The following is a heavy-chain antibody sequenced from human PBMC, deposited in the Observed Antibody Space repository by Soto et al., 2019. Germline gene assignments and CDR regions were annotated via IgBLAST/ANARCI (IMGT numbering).Heavy chain of an antibody. CDR3: AKEGIGSTWSSFDY. CDR2: ISQDGSRQ. J-gene: IGHJ4*02. D-gene: IGHD6-13*01. V-gene: IGHV3-30-3*02. CDR1: EFIFSSYA. Sequence: PDGSLRLSCTSSEFIFSSYAMHWVRQASGKGLEWVTVISQDGSRQHDADSVMGRFTVSRDRSRNTVTLQMDSLTSEDTAVYYCAKEGIGSTWSSFDYWGPGTLVTVSS.